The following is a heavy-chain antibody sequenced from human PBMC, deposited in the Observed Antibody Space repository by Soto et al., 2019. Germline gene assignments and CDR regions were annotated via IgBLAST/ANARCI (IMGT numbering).Heavy chain of an antibody. CDR2: IWYDGSNK. Sequence: QVQLVESGGGVVQPGRSLRLSCAASGFTFSSYGMHWVRQAPGKGLEWVAVIWYDGSNKYYADSVKGRFTISRDNSKNTLYLKMNSLRAEDTAVYYCAREGCSSTSCYVVYDYWGQGTLVTVSS. J-gene: IGHJ4*02. D-gene: IGHD2-2*01. V-gene: IGHV3-33*01. CDR1: GFTFSSYG. CDR3: AREGCSSTSCYVVYDY.